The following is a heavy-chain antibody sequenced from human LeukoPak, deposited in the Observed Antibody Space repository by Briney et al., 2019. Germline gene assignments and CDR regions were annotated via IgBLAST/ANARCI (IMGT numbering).Heavy chain of an antibody. J-gene: IGHJ4*02. D-gene: IGHD5-24*01. CDR2: INYSGST. CDR3: AREEMAN. Sequence: SETLSLTCTVTGVSISTCSYYWGWLGQPPGTGLEWIGSINYSGSTYYNPSLKSRVTISVDTSKNQFSLKLSSVTAADTAVYYCAREEMANWGQGTLVTVSS. CDR1: GVSISTCSYY. V-gene: IGHV4-39*07.